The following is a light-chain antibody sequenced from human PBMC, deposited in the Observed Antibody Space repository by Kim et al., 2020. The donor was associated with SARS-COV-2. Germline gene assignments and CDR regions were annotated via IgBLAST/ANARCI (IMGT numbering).Light chain of an antibody. J-gene: IGLJ3*02. V-gene: IGLV2-11*01. Sequence: QSALTQPRSVSGSPGQSVTISCTGTSSDVGGYNYVSWYQQHPGKAPKLMIYDVSKRPSGVPDRFSGSKSGNTASLTISGLQAEDEADYYCWLYAGSWVFAGGTQLTVL. CDR2: DVS. CDR3: WLYAGSWV. CDR1: SSDVGGYNY.